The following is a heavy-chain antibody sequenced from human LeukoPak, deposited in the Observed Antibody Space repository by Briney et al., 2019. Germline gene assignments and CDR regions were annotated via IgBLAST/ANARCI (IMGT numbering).Heavy chain of an antibody. J-gene: IGHJ5*02. CDR2: INPSGGST. V-gene: IGHV1-46*01. Sequence: ASVKVSCKASGYTFISNYMHWVRQAPGQGLEWMGIINPSGGSTNYAQKFQGRVTMTRDTSTSTVYMELGSLRTDDTAVYYCARDAGSGSYHNWFDPWGQGTLVTVSS. CDR1: GYTFISNY. D-gene: IGHD1-26*01. CDR3: ARDAGSGSYHNWFDP.